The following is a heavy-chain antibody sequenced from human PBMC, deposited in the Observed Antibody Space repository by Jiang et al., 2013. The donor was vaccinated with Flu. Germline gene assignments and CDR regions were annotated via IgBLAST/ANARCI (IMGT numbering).Heavy chain of an antibody. Sequence: YSPSFQGQVTISADKSISTAYLQWSSLKASDTAMYYCARSYCSGGSCYYDAFDIWGQGTMVTVSS. CDR3: ARSYCSGGSCYYDAFDI. D-gene: IGHD2-15*01. V-gene: IGHV5-51*01. J-gene: IGHJ3*02.